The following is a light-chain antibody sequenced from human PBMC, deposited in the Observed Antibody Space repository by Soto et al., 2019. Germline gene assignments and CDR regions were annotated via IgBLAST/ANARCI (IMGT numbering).Light chain of an antibody. J-gene: IGLJ2*01. CDR1: KLGDRY. CDR3: QACDSNTVV. CDR2: QDT. Sequence: SYELTQPPSVSVSPGQTASITCSGDKLGDRYACWYQQKPGQSPVLVIYQDTKRPSGIPERLSGSNSGNTAALTISGTQAMDEADYYCQACDSNTVVFGGGTKLTVL. V-gene: IGLV3-1*01.